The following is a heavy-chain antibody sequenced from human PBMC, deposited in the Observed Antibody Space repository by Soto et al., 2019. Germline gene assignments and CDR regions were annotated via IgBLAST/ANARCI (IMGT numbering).Heavy chain of an antibody. Sequence: PSETLSLTCTVSGGSISSYYWSWIRQPAGKGLEWIGRIYTSGSTNYNPSLKSRVTMSVDTSKNQFSLKLSSVTAADTAVYYCARDKSAWGRTTSTNWFDPWGQGTLVTVSS. V-gene: IGHV4-4*07. J-gene: IGHJ5*02. D-gene: IGHD1-7*01. CDR1: GGSISSYY. CDR2: IYTSGST. CDR3: ARDKSAWGRTTSTNWFDP.